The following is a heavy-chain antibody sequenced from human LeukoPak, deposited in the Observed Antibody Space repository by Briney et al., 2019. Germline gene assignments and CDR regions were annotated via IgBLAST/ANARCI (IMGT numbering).Heavy chain of an antibody. J-gene: IGHJ4*02. D-gene: IGHD1-26*01. CDR1: GFTFSSYS. CDR3: TTEGEDSGSYYSRY. Sequence: GGSLRLSCAASGFTFSSYSMNWVRQAPGKGPEWVSSISSSSSYIYYADSVKGRFTISRDNSKNTLYLQMNSLKTEDTAVYYCTTEGEDSGSYYSRYWGQGTLVTVSS. CDR2: ISSSSSYI. V-gene: IGHV3-21*03.